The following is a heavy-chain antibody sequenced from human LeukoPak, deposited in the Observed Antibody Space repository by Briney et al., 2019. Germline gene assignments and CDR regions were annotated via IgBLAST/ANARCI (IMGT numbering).Heavy chain of an antibody. CDR2: ISSSSSTI. CDR1: GFTFSTSN. CDR3: ARDFIRHYDSSEYAVALDM. Sequence: GGSLRLSCAASGFTFSTSNMSWVRQAPGKGLEWVSYISSSSSTIYYADSVKGRFTISRDNAKSSLYLQTNSLRADDTAVYYCARDFIRHYDSSEYAVALDMGGQGTRVSVST. J-gene: IGHJ3*02. D-gene: IGHD3-22*01. V-gene: IGHV3-48*04.